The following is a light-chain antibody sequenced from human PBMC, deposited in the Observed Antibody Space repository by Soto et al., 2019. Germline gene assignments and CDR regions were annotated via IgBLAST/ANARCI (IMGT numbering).Light chain of an antibody. J-gene: IGKJ5*01. CDR3: QQYDNPPPIT. V-gene: IGKV1-33*01. CDR1: QDISNY. CDR2: DAS. Sequence: DIQMTQSPSSLSASVGDRVTITCQASQDISNYLNWYQQKPGKAPKLLIYDASNLETGVPSRFSGSGSGTDFTFTISSLQPEDIATYYCQQYDNPPPITFGQATRLEIK.